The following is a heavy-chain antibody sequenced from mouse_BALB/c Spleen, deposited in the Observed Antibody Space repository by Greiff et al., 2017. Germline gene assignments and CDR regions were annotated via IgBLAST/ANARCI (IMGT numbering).Heavy chain of an antibody. D-gene: IGHD2-14*01. CDR3: ARYDYRYWYFDV. V-gene: IGHV5-17*02. CDR2: ISSGSSTI. CDR1: GFTFSSFG. J-gene: IGHJ1*01. Sequence: EVKLVESGGGLVQPGGSRKLSCAASGFTFSSFGMHWVRQAPGKGLEWVAYISSGSSTIYYADTVKGRFTISRDNPKNTLFLQMTSLRSEDTAMYYCARYDYRYWYFDVWGAGTTVTVSS.